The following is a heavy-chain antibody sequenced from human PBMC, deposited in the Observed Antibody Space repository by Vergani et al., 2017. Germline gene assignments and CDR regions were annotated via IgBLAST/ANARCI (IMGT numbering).Heavy chain of an antibody. Sequence: EVQLLESWGGLVQPGGSRRLSCAGAGFTFDTYTMAYVRQAPGKGLEWFATISSGGGDIFYADSVKGRFTISRDNSKNTLFLQMNSLKDEDTAVYYCTTAWGLYYLHGEYFQYWGRGTLVSVSS. CDR3: TTAWGLYYLHGEYFQY. V-gene: IGHV3-23*01. CDR1: GFTFDTYT. J-gene: IGHJ1*01. CDR2: ISSGGGDI. D-gene: IGHD3-10*01.